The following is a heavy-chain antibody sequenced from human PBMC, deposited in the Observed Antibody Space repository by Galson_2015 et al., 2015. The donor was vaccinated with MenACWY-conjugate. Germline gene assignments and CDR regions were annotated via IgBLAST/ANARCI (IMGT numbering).Heavy chain of an antibody. CDR2: INNAGRRP. CDR3: ASTGFGEDY. V-gene: IGHV3-74*01. D-gene: IGHD3-10*01. Sequence: HCVRRAPGMGLLWFSHINNAGRRPISADSVKGRFTISRDNSKNTLYLQMNSLSAEDTAVYYCASTGFGEDYWGQGTLVPVSS. J-gene: IGHJ4*02.